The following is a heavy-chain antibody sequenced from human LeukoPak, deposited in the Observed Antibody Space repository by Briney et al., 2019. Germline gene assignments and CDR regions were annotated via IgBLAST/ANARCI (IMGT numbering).Heavy chain of an antibody. CDR1: GYTLTELS. CDR3: ATGRSDIVVVVAATIGYYFDY. Sequence: ASVKVSCKVSGYTLTELSMHWVRQAPGKGLGWMGGFDPEDGETIYAQKFQGRVTMTEDTSTDTAYMELGSLRSEDTAVYYCATGRSDIVVVVAATIGYYFDYWGQGTLVTVSS. CDR2: FDPEDGET. V-gene: IGHV1-24*01. D-gene: IGHD2-15*01. J-gene: IGHJ4*02.